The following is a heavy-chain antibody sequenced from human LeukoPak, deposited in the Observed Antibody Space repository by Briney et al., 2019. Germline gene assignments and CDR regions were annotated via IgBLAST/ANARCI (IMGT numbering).Heavy chain of an antibody. D-gene: IGHD4-17*01. CDR2: INPNSGAT. CDR3: ARGIVGTTVTSYYMDV. V-gene: IGHV1-2*02. CDR1: EYTFIGYY. Sequence: ASVKVSCKASEYTFIGYYIHWVRQAPGQGLEWMGWINPNSGATNYAQKFQGRVTMTRDTSISSVYMELTRLRSDDTAVYYCARGIVGTTVTSYYMDVWGKGTTVTISS. J-gene: IGHJ6*03.